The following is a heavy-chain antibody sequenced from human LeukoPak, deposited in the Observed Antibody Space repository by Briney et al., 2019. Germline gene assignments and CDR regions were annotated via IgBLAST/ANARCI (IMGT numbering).Heavy chain of an antibody. D-gene: IGHD2/OR15-2a*01. Sequence: GGSLRLSCAASGFTFSSYGMHWVRQAPGKGLEWVAFIRYDGSNKYYADSVKGRFTISRDNSKNTLYLQMNSLRAEDTAVYYCAREDGNSFLFDYWGQGTLVTVSS. V-gene: IGHV3-30*02. CDR2: IRYDGSNK. CDR1: GFTFSSYG. CDR3: AREDGNSFLFDY. J-gene: IGHJ4*02.